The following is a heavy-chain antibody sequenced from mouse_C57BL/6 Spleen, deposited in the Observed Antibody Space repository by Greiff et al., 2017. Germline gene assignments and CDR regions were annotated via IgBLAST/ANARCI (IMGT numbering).Heavy chain of an antibody. CDR3: ARDKGLRTYFDY. Sequence: QVQLQQPGAELVKPGASVKLSCKASGYTFTSYWMHWVKQRPGQGLEWIGMIHPNSGSTNYNEKFKSKATLTVDKSSSTAYLQLSSLTAEDSAVYYCARDKGLRTYFDYWGQGTTLTVSS. CDR1: GYTFTSYW. V-gene: IGHV1-64*01. CDR2: IHPNSGST. J-gene: IGHJ2*01. D-gene: IGHD3-3*01.